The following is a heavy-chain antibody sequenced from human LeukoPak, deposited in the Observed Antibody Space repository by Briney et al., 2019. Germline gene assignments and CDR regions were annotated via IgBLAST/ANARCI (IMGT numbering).Heavy chain of an antibody. D-gene: IGHD4-17*01. CDR3: VRDQTVFTILDY. J-gene: IGHJ4*02. CDR1: GFTFSSYW. Sequence: GGSLRLSCAASGFTFSSYWMSWVRQAPGKGLEWVANIKQDGSEKYYVDSVKGRFTISRDNAKNSLYLQMNSLRDEDTAVYYCVRDQTVFTILDYWGQGTLVTVSS. CDR2: IKQDGSEK. V-gene: IGHV3-7*01.